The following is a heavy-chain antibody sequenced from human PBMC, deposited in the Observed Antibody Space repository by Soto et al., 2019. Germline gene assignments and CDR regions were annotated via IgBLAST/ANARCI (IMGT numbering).Heavy chain of an antibody. Sequence: ASVKVSCKASGYTFTGYYMHWVRQAPGQGLEWMGWINPNSGGTNYAQKFQGWVTMTRDTSISTAYMELSRLRSDDTAGHYGARSAVRPYDILTGYYLRYYYYGMDVWGQGTTVTASS. CDR1: GYTFTGYY. D-gene: IGHD3-9*01. CDR3: ARSAVRPYDILTGYYLRYYYYGMDV. CDR2: INPNSGGT. J-gene: IGHJ6*02. V-gene: IGHV1-2*04.